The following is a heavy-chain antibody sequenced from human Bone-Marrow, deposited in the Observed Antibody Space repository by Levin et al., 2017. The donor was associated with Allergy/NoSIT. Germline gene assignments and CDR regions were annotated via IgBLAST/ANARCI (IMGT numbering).Heavy chain of an antibody. CDR1: GFTFSSYT. CDR2: ISGSGGNT. J-gene: IGHJ4*02. V-gene: IGHV3-23*01. D-gene: IGHD1-26*01. CDR3: AKALAWDNFDY. Sequence: GGSLRLSCATSGFTFSSYTMSWVRQAPGKGLEWVSSISGSGGNTYYSDSVKGRFTISRDNSKNTLYLQMNSLRAEDTAVYFCAKALAWDNFDYWGQGTLVTVSS.